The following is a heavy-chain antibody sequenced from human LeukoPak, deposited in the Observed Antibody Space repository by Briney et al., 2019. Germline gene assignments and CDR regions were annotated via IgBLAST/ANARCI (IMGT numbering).Heavy chain of an antibody. V-gene: IGHV1-2*02. CDR1: GYTFTGYY. CDR3: ARSPRVAYGDYPDDAFDI. Sequence: ASVKVSCKASGYTFTGYYMHWVRQAPGQGLEWMGWINPNSGGTNYAQKFQGRVTMTRDTSISTAYMELSRLRSDDTAVYYCARSPRVAYGDYPDDAFDIWGQGTMVTVSS. J-gene: IGHJ3*02. CDR2: INPNSGGT. D-gene: IGHD4-17*01.